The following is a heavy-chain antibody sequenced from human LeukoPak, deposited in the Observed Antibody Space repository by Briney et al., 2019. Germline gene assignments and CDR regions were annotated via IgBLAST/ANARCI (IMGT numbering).Heavy chain of an antibody. V-gene: IGHV4-31*03. CDR1: GGSISRGGYY. CDR3: AISGWSSSPSFDY. Sequence: KPSETLSLTCTVSGGSISRGGYYWSWIRQHPGKGLEWIGYIYYSGSTYYNPSLKSRVTISVDTSRNQFSLKLSSVTAADTAVYYCAISGWSSSPSFDYWGQGTLVTASS. J-gene: IGHJ4*02. CDR2: IYYSGST. D-gene: IGHD6-19*01.